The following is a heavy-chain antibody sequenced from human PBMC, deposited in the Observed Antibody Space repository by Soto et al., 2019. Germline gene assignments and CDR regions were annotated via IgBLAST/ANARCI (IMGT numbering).Heavy chain of an antibody. J-gene: IGHJ6*02. CDR2: IYYSGST. Sequence: SETLSLTCTVSGGSISSGDYYWIWIRQPPGKGLDWIGYIYYSGSTYYNPSLKSRVTISVDTSKNQFSLKLSSVTAADTAVYYCAREGAAAGGRGDYYYYGMDVWGQGTTVTVSS. V-gene: IGHV4-30-4*01. CDR3: AREGAAAGGRGDYYYYGMDV. CDR1: GGSISSGDYY. D-gene: IGHD6-13*01.